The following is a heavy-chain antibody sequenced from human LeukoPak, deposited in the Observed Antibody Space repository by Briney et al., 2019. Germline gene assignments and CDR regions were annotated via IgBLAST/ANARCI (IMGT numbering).Heavy chain of an antibody. CDR2: IYTSGST. CDR1: GGSISSGSYY. J-gene: IGHJ5*02. D-gene: IGHD6-13*01. CDR3: AREFGGKRRIAAVSTTSPWFDP. V-gene: IGHV4-61*02. Sequence: SSQTLSLTCTVSGGSISSGSYYWSWIRQPAGKGLEWIGRIYTSGSTNYNPSLKSRVTISVDTSKNQFSLKLSSVTAADTAVYYCAREFGGKRRIAAVSTTSPWFDPWGQGTLVTVSS.